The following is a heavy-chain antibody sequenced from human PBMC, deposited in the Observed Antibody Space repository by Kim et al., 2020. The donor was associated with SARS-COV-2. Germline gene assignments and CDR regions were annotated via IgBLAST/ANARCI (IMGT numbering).Heavy chain of an antibody. V-gene: IGHV3-15*01. Sequence: DCAAPVKGRFTISRDDSKNTLYLQMNSLKTEDTAVYYCTTDRIWVNWFDPWGQGTLVTVSS. CDR3: TTDRIWVNWFDP. D-gene: IGHD3-16*01. J-gene: IGHJ5*02.